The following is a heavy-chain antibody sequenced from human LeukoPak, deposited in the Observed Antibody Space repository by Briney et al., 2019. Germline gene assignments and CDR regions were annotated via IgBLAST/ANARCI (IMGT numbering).Heavy chain of an antibody. V-gene: IGHV3-30*02. J-gene: IGHJ4*02. CDR3: ARENYYDSEEDY. CDR1: GFTFSSYG. D-gene: IGHD3-22*01. CDR2: IRYDGSNK. Sequence: GGSLRLSCAASGFTFSSYGMHGVRQAPGKGLEWVAFIRYDGSNKYYADSVKGRFTISRDNSKNTLYLQMNSLRAEDTAVYYCARENYYDSEEDYWGQGTLVTVSS.